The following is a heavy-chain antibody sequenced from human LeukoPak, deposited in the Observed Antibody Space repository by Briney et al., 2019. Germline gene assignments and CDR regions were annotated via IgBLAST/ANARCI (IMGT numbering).Heavy chain of an antibody. J-gene: IGHJ4*02. CDR3: AREKGKLPALDY. CDR1: GFTFSSYA. CDR2: ISYDGSNK. V-gene: IGHV3-30*04. Sequence: QPGGSLRLSCAASGFTFSSYAMHWVRQAPGKGLEWVAVISYDGSNKYYADSVKGRFTISRDNSKNTLYLQMNSLRAEDTAVYYCAREKGKLPALDYWGQGTLVTVSS. D-gene: IGHD1-7*01.